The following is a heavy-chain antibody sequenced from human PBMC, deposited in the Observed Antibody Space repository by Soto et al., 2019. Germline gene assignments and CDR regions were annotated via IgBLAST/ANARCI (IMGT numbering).Heavy chain of an antibody. V-gene: IGHV4-30-4*01. CDR2: IYYSGST. Sequence: QVQLQESGPGLVKPSQTLSLTCTVSGGSISSGDYYWSWIRQPPGKGLEWIGYIYYSGSTYYNPSLKSRVTISVDTSKNQFSLKLSSVTAADTAVYHCARGRGYYGSGSYFPYWGQGTLVTVSS. CDR1: GGSISSGDYY. J-gene: IGHJ4*02. CDR3: ARGRGYYGSGSYFPY. D-gene: IGHD3-10*01.